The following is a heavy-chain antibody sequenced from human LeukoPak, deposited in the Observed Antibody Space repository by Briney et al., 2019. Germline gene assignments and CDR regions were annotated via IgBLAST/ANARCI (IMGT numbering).Heavy chain of an antibody. CDR2: ISSSSSYI. CDR3: ARSVGETGIVVVPAAIFDY. CDR1: GFTFSSYS. D-gene: IGHD2-2*01. J-gene: IGHJ4*02. Sequence: GGSLRLSCAASGFTFSSYSMNWVRQAPGKGLEWVSSISSSSSYIYYADSVKGRFTISRDNAKNSLYLQMNSQRAEDTAVYYCARSVGETGIVVVPAAIFDYWGQGTLVTVSS. V-gene: IGHV3-21*01.